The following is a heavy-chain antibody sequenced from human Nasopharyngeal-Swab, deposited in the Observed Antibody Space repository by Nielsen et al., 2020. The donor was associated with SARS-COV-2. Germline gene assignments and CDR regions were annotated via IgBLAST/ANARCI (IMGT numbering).Heavy chain of an antibody. CDR2: INSDGSAT. CDR3: ARDRYYESSRGIDY. J-gene: IGHJ4*02. V-gene: IGHV3-74*01. Sequence: GGSLRLSCAASGFTFSNFWMHWVRQTPGKGLVWVSHINSDGSATSYADSVKGRFTISRDNAKNTLYLRMNSLRGEDTAVYYCARDRYYESSRGIDYWGQGTLVTVSS. D-gene: IGHD3-22*01. CDR1: GFTFSNFW.